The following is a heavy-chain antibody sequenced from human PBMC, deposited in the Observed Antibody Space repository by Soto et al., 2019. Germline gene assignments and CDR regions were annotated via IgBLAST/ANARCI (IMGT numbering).Heavy chain of an antibody. CDR3: ARAISGYVT. CDR1: GINYNTYA. CDR2: INAGNGDT. J-gene: IGHJ4*02. D-gene: IGHD5-12*01. Sequence: QVQLVQSGAEMKKPGASVKLSCKTSGINYNTYAIHWVRQAPGQGLEWMGWINAGNGDTRYSQNFKGRDTLTRETSARTVYMDPDSLKSEDTRVYYCARAISGYVTWGQGPLVTVSS. V-gene: IGHV1-3*01.